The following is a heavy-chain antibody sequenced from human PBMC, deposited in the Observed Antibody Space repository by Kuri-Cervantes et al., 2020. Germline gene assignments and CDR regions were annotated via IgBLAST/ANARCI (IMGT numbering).Heavy chain of an antibody. Sequence: GESLKISCAASGFTFSSYGMNWVRQAPGKGLEWVSYISSSGSTIYYADSVKGRFTISRDNAKNSLYLQMNSLRAEDTAVYYCARAGRKITIFGVAESDYWGQGTLVTVSS. V-gene: IGHV3-48*03. CDR2: ISSSGSTI. CDR1: GFTFSSYG. D-gene: IGHD3-3*01. J-gene: IGHJ4*02. CDR3: ARAGRKITIFGVAESDY.